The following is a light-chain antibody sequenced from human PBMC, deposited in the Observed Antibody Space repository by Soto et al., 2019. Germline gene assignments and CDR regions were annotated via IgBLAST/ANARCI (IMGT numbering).Light chain of an antibody. CDR3: QHYGDSPPTWT. CDR1: QSVFSSD. J-gene: IGKJ1*01. V-gene: IGKV3-20*01. CDR2: RAS. Sequence: EIVLTQSPGTLSLSPGERATLSCRASQSVFSSDLGWYQQKPGQAPRLLIYRASNRPTGIPDRFSGSGSGTDFTRTISRLELEDFAVYYCQHYGDSPPTWTFGQGTRVDVK.